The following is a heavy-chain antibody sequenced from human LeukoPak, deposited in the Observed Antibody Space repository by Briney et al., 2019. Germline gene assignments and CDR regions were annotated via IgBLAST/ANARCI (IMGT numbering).Heavy chain of an antibody. CDR2: IGSISDYV. CDR1: GFTFNTYT. CDR3: GNSRGSYV. V-gene: IGHV3-21*01. Sequence: GGSLRLSCAASGFTFNTYTMNWVRQTPGKGLEWVSSIGSISDYVSYADSVKGRFTISRDNAKNSVYLQMHSLRVEDMGVYYCGNSRGSYVWGQGTLVTVSS. J-gene: IGHJ4*02. D-gene: IGHD3-16*01.